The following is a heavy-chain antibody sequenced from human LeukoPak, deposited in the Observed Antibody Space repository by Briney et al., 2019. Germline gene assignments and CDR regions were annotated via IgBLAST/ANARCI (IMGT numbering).Heavy chain of an antibody. CDR1: GFTFSNSG. J-gene: IGHJ4*02. CDR2: IWSDGGKK. V-gene: IGHV3-33*01. CDR3: GRGVYSPRDY. Sequence: GRSLRLSCAASGFTFSNSGMHWVRQAPGKGLEWVALIWSDGGKKYYADSVEGRFSISRDNSKTTLYLQMSSLRAEDTAVYYCGRGVYSPRDYWGQGTLVTVSS. D-gene: IGHD5-18*01.